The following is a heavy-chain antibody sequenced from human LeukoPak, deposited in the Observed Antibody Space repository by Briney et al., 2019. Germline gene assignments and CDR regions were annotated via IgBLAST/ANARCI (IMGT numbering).Heavy chain of an antibody. Sequence: PSETLPLTCAVYGGSFSGYYWSWIRQPPGKGLEWIGEINHSGSTNYNPSLKSRVTISVDTSKNQFSLKLSSVTAADTAVYYCARLKSARAAAALDYWGQGTLVTVSS. V-gene: IGHV4-34*01. CDR1: GGSFSGYY. D-gene: IGHD6-13*01. CDR3: ARLKSARAAAALDY. CDR2: INHSGST. J-gene: IGHJ4*02.